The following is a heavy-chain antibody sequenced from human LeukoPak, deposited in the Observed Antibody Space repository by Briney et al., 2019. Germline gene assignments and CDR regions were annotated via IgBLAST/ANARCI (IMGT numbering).Heavy chain of an antibody. J-gene: IGHJ4*02. CDR1: GFTFDDYA. D-gene: IGHD3-3*01. CDR3: ARVPGPIRSPLDY. CDR2: ISWNSGSI. Sequence: GGSLRLSCAASGFTFDDYAMHWVRQAPGKGLEWVSGISWNSGSIGYADSMKGRFTISRDNAKNSLYLQMNSLRAEDTAVYYCARVPGPIRSPLDYWGQGTLVTVSS. V-gene: IGHV3-9*01.